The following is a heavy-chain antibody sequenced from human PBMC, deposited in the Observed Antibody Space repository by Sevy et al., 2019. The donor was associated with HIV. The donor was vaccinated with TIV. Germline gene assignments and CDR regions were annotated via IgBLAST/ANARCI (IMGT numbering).Heavy chain of an antibody. CDR2: ISSSGSTI. J-gene: IGHJ5*02. D-gene: IGHD3-16*01. CDR3: AKGGINWFDP. V-gene: IGHV3-48*03. CDR1: GFTFSSYE. Sequence: GGSLRLSCAASGFTFSSYEMNWVRQAPGKGLEWVSYISSSGSTIYYADSVKGRFTISRDNNKNTLYLQMNCLRAEDTAVYYCAKGGINWFDPWGQGTLVTVSS.